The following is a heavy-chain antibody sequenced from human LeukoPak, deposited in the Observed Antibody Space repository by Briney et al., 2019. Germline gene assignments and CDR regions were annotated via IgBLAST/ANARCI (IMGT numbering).Heavy chain of an antibody. J-gene: IGHJ5*02. CDR1: GGSVSSSSYY. D-gene: IGHD3-10*01. V-gene: IGHV4-39*07. CDR2: INHSGST. CDR3: AASLWFGESVFDP. Sequence: SETLSLTCTVFGGSVSSSSYYWSWIRQPPGKGLEWIGEINHSGSTNYNPSLKSRVTISVDTSKNQFSLKLSSVTAADTAVYYCAASLWFGESVFDPWGQGTLVTVSS.